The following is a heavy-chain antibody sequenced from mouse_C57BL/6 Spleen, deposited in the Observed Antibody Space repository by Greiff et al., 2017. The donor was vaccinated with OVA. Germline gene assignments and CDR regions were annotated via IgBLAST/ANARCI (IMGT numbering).Heavy chain of an antibody. CDR3: ARSPYDYFDY. J-gene: IGHJ2*01. Sequence: VQLQQSGAELVRPGTSVKVSCKASGYAFTNYLIEWVKQRPGQGLEWIGVINPGSGGTNYNEKFKGKATLTADKSSSTAYMQLSSLTSEDSEVYFCARSPYDYFDYWGQGTTLTVSS. CDR1: GYAFTNYL. D-gene: IGHD1-1*01. CDR2: INPGSGGT. V-gene: IGHV1-54*01.